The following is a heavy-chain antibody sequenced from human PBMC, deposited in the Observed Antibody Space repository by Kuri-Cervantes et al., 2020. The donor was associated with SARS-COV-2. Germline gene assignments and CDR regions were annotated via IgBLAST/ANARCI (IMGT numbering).Heavy chain of an antibody. Sequence: GGSLRLSCEASGFIFSRYGMHWARQAPGKGLEWVAAIGYDGSRKHYSDSLKGRFTISRDNSQNTVYLQMSTLRDDDTAVYYCAKEGSSGWYGGDWGQGALVTVSS. CDR1: GFIFSRYG. CDR2: IGYDGSRK. J-gene: IGHJ4*02. CDR3: AKEGSSGWYGGD. V-gene: IGHV3-30*18. D-gene: IGHD6-19*01.